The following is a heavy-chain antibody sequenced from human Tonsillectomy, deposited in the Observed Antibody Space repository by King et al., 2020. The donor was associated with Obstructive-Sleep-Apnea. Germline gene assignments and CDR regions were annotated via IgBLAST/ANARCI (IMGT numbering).Heavy chain of an antibody. J-gene: IGHJ3*02. CDR2: VNPHSGGT. D-gene: IGHD6-13*01. Sequence: QLVQSGAEVKKPGASLKVSCKTSGYTFTAYFMHRVRQAPGQGLEWMGWVNPHSGGTNYAQKFQGRVTMTRDTSISTAYMELSRLRSDDTAVYYCAAFSSSSAFDIWGQGTMVTVSS. V-gene: IGHV1-2*02. CDR3: AAFSSSSAFDI. CDR1: GYTFTAYF.